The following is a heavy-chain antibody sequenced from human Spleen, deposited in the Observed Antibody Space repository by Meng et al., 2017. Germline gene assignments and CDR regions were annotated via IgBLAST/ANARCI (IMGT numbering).Heavy chain of an antibody. CDR3: ARIEGTMVSDY. CDR1: GYTFTSYY. J-gene: IGHJ4*02. D-gene: IGHD3-10*01. V-gene: IGHV1-46*01. CDR2: INPSGGST. Sequence: ASVTVSCKAPGYTFTSYYMHWVRQAPGQGLEWMGIINPSGGSTSYAQKFQGRVTMTRDTSTSTAYMELSSPRSEDTAVYYCARIEGTMVSDYWGQGTLVTVSS.